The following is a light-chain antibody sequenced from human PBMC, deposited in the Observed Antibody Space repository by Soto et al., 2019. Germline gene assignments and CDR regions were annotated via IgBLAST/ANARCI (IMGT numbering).Light chain of an antibody. CDR2: WAS. Sequence: DVVMTQSPDALAVSLGERVTIHCKSSQCVLSSPNHTNYLAWFQQKPGKAPKLLIYWASIRESGVPDRFSGSGSGTDFTLTISSLEADDVAVYSCQQYYSNPWTVGQGNRVEIK. V-gene: IGKV4-1*01. CDR1: QCVLSSPNHTNY. J-gene: IGKJ1*01. CDR3: QQYYSNPWT.